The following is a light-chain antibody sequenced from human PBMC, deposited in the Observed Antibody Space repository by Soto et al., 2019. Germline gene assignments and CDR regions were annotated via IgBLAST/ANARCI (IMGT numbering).Light chain of an antibody. Sequence: DIVMTQSPESLAVSLGERATINCKSSQSVLYSSNNKNYLAWYQQKPGQPPKLLIYWASTRESGVPDRFSGSGSGTDFTLAISSLQAEDVAVYYCQQYYTPPNTFGPGTKVDIK. CDR3: QQYYTPPNT. CDR2: WAS. CDR1: QSVLYSSNNKNY. J-gene: IGKJ3*01. V-gene: IGKV4-1*01.